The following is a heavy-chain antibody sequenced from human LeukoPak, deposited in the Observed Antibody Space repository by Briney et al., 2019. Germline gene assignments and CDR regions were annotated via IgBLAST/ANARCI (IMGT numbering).Heavy chain of an antibody. CDR1: GFTFGDYA. CDR2: IRSKVYGGTP. Sequence: PGRSLRLSCTASGFTFGDYAMTWVRQAPGKGLEWVGFIRSKVYGGTPEYAASVKGRFTISRDDSKGVAYLQMNSLKTEDTAVYYCTRDQTLYYWGQGTLVTVSS. J-gene: IGHJ4*02. CDR3: TRDQTLYY. V-gene: IGHV3-49*04.